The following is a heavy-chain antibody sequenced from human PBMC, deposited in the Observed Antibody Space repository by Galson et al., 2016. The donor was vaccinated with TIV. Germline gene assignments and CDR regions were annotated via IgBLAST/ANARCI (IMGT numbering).Heavy chain of an antibody. CDR3: ARAAGRNGATCHATCESFDF. D-gene: IGHD3-10*01. J-gene: IGHJ3*01. CDR1: GDSVSSNSAA. CDR2: TYCRSRCYY. V-gene: IGHV6-1*01. Sequence: CAISGDSVSSNSAAWNWIRQSPSRGLEWLGRTYCRSRCYYDYAVSVKSRITIESDTSKNQFLLQLNSVTSEDTAVYYCARAAGRNGATCHATCESFDFWGQGTKVTVSS.